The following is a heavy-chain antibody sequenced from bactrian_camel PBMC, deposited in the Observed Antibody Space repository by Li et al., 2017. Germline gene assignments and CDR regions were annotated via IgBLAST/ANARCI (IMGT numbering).Heavy chain of an antibody. CDR2: IDSDGRT. CDR3: AEGRGSRVEHCYSLNY. Sequence: QVQLVESGGGSVQAGGSLRLSCPASGYTYSRYSMGWFRQVPGKEREGVAGIDSDGRTRYADSVKGRFTISKDSARNTVYLQMNNLQPEDTATYYCAEGRGSRVEHCYSLNYWGQGTQVTVS. D-gene: IGHD6*01. CDR1: GYTYSRYS. J-gene: IGHJ4*01. V-gene: IGHV3S9*01.